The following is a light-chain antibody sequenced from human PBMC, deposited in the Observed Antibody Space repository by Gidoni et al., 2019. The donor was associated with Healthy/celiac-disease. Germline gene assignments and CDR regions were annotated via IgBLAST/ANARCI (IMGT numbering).Light chain of an antibody. V-gene: IGKV1-39*01. Sequence: DIQMTQSPSSLSASVGDRVTITCRASQSISSYLNWYQQKPGKAPKLLIYAASSLQRGVPSRFSGSGSGTDFTLPISSLQPEDFATYYCQQSYSTPPYTFGQXTKLEIK. CDR2: AAS. CDR1: QSISSY. CDR3: QQSYSTPPYT. J-gene: IGKJ2*01.